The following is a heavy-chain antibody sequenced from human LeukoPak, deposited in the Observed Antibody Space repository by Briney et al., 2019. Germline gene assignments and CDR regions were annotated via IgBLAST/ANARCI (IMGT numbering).Heavy chain of an antibody. J-gene: IGHJ4*02. Sequence: PGGSLRLSPSASGVTFASLGMHWGREAPGKGLEWVAFVEHDGTTKYSAAIVKGRFTIYRDNAKNTLFLQMNSLRPDDTSMYYCVTDLHGVNWYVDWGQGTLVTVSS. CDR1: GVTFASLG. D-gene: IGHD1-1*01. V-gene: IGHV3-30*02. CDR2: VEHDGTTK. CDR3: VTDLHGVNWYVD.